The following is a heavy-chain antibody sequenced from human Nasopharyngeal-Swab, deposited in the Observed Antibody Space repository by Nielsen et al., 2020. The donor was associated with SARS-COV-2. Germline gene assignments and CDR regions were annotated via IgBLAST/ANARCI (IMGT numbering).Heavy chain of an antibody. Sequence: GESLKISCAASGFTFNNYNFNWVRQAPGKGLEWVSSLSSSSSTIYYADSVKGRFTISRDNAKNSLYLQMNSLRAEDTAVYYCARDGLDYDFWSAYFMDVWGQGTTVTVSS. D-gene: IGHD3-3*01. CDR3: ARDGLDYDFWSAYFMDV. CDR1: GFTFNNYN. CDR2: LSSSSSTI. V-gene: IGHV3-48*04. J-gene: IGHJ6*02.